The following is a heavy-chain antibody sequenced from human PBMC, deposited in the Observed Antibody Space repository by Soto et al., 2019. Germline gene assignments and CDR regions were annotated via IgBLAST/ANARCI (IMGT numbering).Heavy chain of an antibody. CDR3: ARAPPRVYSSGSPGSYGMDV. CDR1: GGTFSSYT. D-gene: IGHD6-19*01. Sequence: SVKVSCKASGGTFSSYTISWVRQAPGQGLEWMGRIIPILGIANYAQKFQGRVTITADKSTSTAYMELSSLRSEDTAVYYCARAPPRVYSSGSPGSYGMDVWGQGTTVTVSS. CDR2: IIPILGIA. V-gene: IGHV1-69*02. J-gene: IGHJ6*02.